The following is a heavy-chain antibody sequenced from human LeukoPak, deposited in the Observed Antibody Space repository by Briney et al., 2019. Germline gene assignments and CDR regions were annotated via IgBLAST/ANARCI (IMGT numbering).Heavy chain of an antibody. J-gene: IGHJ6*02. CDR3: ARASNYDFWSGFFLARDYDILTGYYNVGDYYGMDV. CDR1: GFTFSSYW. Sequence: GGSLRLSCAASGFTFSSYWMHWVRQAPGKGLVWVSRINSDGSSTSYADSVKGRFTISRDNAKNTLYLQMNSLRAEDTAVYYCARASNYDFWSGFFLARDYDILTGYYNVGDYYGMDVWGQGTTVTVSS. CDR2: INSDGSST. D-gene: IGHD3-9*01. V-gene: IGHV3-74*01.